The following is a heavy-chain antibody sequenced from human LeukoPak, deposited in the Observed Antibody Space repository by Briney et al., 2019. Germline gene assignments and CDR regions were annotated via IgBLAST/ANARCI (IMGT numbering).Heavy chain of an antibody. V-gene: IGHV3-74*01. CDR2: INTDGSST. CDR3: ARDHSGLLHYYYYYMDV. J-gene: IGHJ6*03. Sequence: PGGSLRLSCAASGFTFSSYWMHWVRQAPGKGLVWVSRINTDGSSTSYADSVKGRFTISRDNAKNSLYLQMNSLRAEDTAVYYCARDHSGLLHYYYYYMDVWGKGTTATVSS. CDR1: GFTFSSYW.